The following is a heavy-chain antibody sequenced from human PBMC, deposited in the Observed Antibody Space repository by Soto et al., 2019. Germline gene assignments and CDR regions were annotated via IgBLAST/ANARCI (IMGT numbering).Heavy chain of an antibody. J-gene: IGHJ4*02. CDR1: GFTFSSYG. CDR3: AKADGTVTTFYFDY. V-gene: IGHV3-30*18. CDR2: ISYDGSNK. D-gene: IGHD4-17*01. Sequence: QVQLVESGGGVVQPGRSLRLSCAASGFTFSSYGMHWVRQAPGKGLEWVAVISYDGSNKYYADSVKGRFTISRDNSQTTLYLQMTSLRAEDTAVYYCAKADGTVTTFYFDYWGQGTLVTVSS.